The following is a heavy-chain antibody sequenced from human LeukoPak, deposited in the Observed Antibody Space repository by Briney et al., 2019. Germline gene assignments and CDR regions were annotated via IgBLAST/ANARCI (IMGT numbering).Heavy chain of an antibody. CDR3: GAARTLYYYYYYMDV. CDR1: GYTFTGYY. V-gene: IGHV1-69*06. D-gene: IGHD2-15*01. Sequence: SVKVSCKASGYTFTGYYIHWVRQAPGQGLEWMGGIIPIFGTANYAQKFQGRVTITADKSTSTAYMELSSLRSEDTAVYYCGAARTLYYYYYYMDVWGKGTTVTVSS. CDR2: IIPIFGTA. J-gene: IGHJ6*03.